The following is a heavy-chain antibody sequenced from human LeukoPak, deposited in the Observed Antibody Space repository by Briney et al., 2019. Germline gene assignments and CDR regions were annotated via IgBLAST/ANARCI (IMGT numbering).Heavy chain of an antibody. V-gene: IGHV4-4*07. CDR3: AREGSMTARPFVSIDY. J-gene: IGHJ4*02. CDR2: IHTSGSV. CDR1: GGSISTYY. D-gene: IGHD6-6*01. Sequence: PSETLSLTCTVSGGSISTYYSSWVRQPAGKGLEWIGRIHTSGSVDYNPSLKSRVTMSVDTTKKQFSLTLSSVTAADTAMYYCAREGSMTARPFVSIDYWGQGTLVTVSS.